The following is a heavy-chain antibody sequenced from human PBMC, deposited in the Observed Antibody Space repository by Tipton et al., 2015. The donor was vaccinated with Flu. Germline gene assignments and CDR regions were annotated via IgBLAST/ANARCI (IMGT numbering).Heavy chain of an antibody. CDR3: AKDPTPFGDLLVGNWFDP. D-gene: IGHD3-10*01. CDR1: GFTFSSYG. J-gene: IGHJ5*02. V-gene: IGHV3-30*18. CDR2: ISYDGSNK. Sequence: SLRLSCAASGFTFSSYGMHWVRQAPGKGLEWVAVISYDGSNKYYADSVKGRFTISRDNSKNTLYLQMNSLRAEDTAVYYCAKDPTPFGDLLVGNWFDPWGQGTLVIVSA.